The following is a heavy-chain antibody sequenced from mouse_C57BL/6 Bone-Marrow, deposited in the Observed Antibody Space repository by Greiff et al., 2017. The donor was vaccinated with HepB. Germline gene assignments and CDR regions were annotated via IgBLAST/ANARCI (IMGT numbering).Heavy chain of an antibody. CDR1: GFNIKDYY. J-gene: IGHJ1*03. CDR3: ARGITTVVATEYFDV. V-gene: IGHV14-2*01. CDR2: IDPEDGET. Sequence: VQLKESGAELVKPGASVKLSCTASGFNIKDYYMPWVKQRTEQGLEWIGRIDPEDGETKYAPKFQGKATITADTSSNTAYLQLSSLTSEDTAVYYCARGITTVVATEYFDVWGTGTTVTVSS. D-gene: IGHD1-1*01.